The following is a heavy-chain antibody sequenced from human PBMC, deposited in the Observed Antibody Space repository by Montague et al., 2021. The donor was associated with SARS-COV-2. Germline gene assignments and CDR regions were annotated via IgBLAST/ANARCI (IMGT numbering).Heavy chain of an antibody. D-gene: IGHD2-15*01. CDR2: ISYDGSNK. V-gene: IGHV3-30-3*01. Sequence: SLRLSCAASGLIFSSYAMHWVRQAPGKGLEWVAVISYDGSNKFYADSVKGRFTISRDNSKNTLYLQMSSLRAEDTAVYYCARAGWRCSGGSCYSQGGFDXWGQGTLVTVSS. J-gene: IGHJ4*02. CDR1: GLIFSSYA. CDR3: ARAGWRCSGGSCYSQGGFDX.